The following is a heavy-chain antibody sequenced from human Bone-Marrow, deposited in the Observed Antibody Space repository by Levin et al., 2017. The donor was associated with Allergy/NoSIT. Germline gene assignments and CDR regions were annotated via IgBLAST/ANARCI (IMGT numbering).Heavy chain of an antibody. CDR1: GSSISSGYY. Sequence: PSETLSLTCAVSGSSISSGYYWGWIRQPPGKGLEWIGSIYHSGSTYYNPSLKSRVTISVDTSKNQFSLKLSSVTAADTAVYYCARGGRTGGWKRGWFDPWGQGTLVTVSS. J-gene: IGHJ5*02. D-gene: IGHD2-15*01. CDR3: ARGGRTGGWKRGWFDP. V-gene: IGHV4-38-2*01. CDR2: IYHSGST.